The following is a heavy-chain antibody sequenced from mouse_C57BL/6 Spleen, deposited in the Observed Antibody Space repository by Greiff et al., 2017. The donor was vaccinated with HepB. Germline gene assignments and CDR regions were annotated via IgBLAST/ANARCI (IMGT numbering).Heavy chain of an antibody. D-gene: IGHD2-1*01. CDR1: GYTFTSYW. Sequence: VQLQQPGAELVKPGASVKMSCKASGYTFTSYWITWVKQRPGQGLEWIGDIYPGSGSTNYNEKFKSKATLTVDTSSSTAYMQLSSLTSEDSAVYYCARDYGNYFWYFYVWGTGTTVTVSS. CDR2: IYPGSGST. J-gene: IGHJ1*03. CDR3: ARDYGNYFWYFYV. V-gene: IGHV1-55*01.